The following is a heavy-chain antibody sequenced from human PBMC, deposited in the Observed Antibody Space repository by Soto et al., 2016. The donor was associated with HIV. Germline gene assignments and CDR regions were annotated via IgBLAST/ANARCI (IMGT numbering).Heavy chain of an antibody. D-gene: IGHD6-19*01. V-gene: IGHV3-66*01. CDR2: IYSGGST. CDR1: GFTVSSNY. J-gene: IGHJ4*02. CDR3: ARENSGDIGGAYYFDY. Sequence: EVQLVGSGGGLVQPGGSLRLSCAASGFTVSSNYMSWVRQAPGKGLEWVSVIYSGGSTHYADSVKDRFTISRDNSNNTLYLQMNSLRAEDTAVYYCARENSGDIGGAYYFDYWGQGTLVTVSS.